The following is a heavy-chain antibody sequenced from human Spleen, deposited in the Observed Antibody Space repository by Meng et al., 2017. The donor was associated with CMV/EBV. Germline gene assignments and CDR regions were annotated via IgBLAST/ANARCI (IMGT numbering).Heavy chain of an antibody. CDR3: ARYYDFWSGYPPDDAFDI. CDR2: INSDGSST. CDR1: GFSFSSYA. V-gene: IGHV3-74*01. Sequence: GGSLRLSCATSGFSFSSYAMSWVRQAPGKGLEWVSGINSDGSSTSYADSVKGRFTISRDNAKNTLYLQMNSLRAEDTALYYCARYYDFWSGYPPDDAFDIWGQGTMVTVSS. J-gene: IGHJ3*02. D-gene: IGHD3-3*01.